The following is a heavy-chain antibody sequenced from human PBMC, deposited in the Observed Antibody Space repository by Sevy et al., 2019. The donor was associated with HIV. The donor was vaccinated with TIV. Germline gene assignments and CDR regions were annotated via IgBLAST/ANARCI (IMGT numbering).Heavy chain of an antibody. CDR1: GSTLTGFP. D-gene: IGHD3-10*01. CDR2: FVGRGGSN. CDR3: AKGSGSYST. J-gene: IGHJ5*02. Sequence: GGSLRLSWPPFGSTLTGFPMGWVRQVPGKGRGWVSAFVGRGGSNNYADSVKGRFTISRDNSKNTLYLQMNSLRAEDTAVYYCAKGSGSYSTWGQGTLVTVSS. V-gene: IGHV3-23*01.